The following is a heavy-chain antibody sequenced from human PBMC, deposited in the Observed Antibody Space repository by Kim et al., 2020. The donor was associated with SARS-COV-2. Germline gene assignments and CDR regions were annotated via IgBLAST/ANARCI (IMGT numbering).Heavy chain of an antibody. CDR3: ARPNYYDSSGYVV. Sequence: SNPALNSRVTISVDTSKNQFALRLSSVTAADTAVYYCARPNYYDSSGYVVWGQGTLVTVSS. J-gene: IGHJ4*02. V-gene: IGHV4-39*01. D-gene: IGHD3-22*01.